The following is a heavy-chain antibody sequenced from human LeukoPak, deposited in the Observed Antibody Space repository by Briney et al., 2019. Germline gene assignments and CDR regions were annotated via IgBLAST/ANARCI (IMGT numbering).Heavy chain of an antibody. D-gene: IGHD1-14*01. CDR1: GGSISNYY. J-gene: IGHJ4*02. CDR3: ARSGRIGASDS. Sequence: SETLSLTCTVSGGSISNYYWGWIRQSPGKGLEWIAYIFYNGNTNYNPSLKSRVTISVDTSKNQLSLKLSSVTAADTAVYYCARSGRIGASDSWGQGSLVTVSS. V-gene: IGHV4-59*01. CDR2: IFYNGNT.